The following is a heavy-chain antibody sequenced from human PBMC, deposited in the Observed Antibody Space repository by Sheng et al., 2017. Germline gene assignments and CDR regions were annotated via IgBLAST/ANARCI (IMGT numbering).Heavy chain of an antibody. V-gene: IGHV4-34*01. CDR2: INHSGST. J-gene: IGHJ4*02. CDR1: GGSFSGYY. CDR3: ARVRVVVVIAHSYYFDY. D-gene: IGHD2-21*01. Sequence: QVQLQQWGAGLLKPSETLSLTCAVYGGSFSGYYWSWIRQPPGKGLEWIGEINHSGSTNYNPSLKSRVTISVDTSKNQFSLKLSSVTAADTAVYYCARVRVVVVIAHSYYFDYWGQGTLVTVSS.